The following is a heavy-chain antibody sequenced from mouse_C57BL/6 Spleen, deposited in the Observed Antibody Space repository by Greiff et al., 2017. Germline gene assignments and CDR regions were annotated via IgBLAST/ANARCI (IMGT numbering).Heavy chain of an antibody. CDR3: AKRYGYDYDVAMDY. CDR2: LWGGGST. Sequence: PLTESGPGLVAPSQSLSITCTVSGFSLTSYGVDWVRQPPGTGLAWLGVLWGGGSTNYNSALMSRLSISKDNSKSHVFLKRNSRQTDDTAMYYCAKRYGYDYDVAMDYWGQGTSVTVSS. V-gene: IGHV2-9*01. CDR1: GFSLTSYG. D-gene: IGHD2-4*01. J-gene: IGHJ4*01.